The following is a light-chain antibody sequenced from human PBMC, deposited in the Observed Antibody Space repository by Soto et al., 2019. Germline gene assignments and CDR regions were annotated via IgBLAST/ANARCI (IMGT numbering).Light chain of an antibody. V-gene: IGLV2-14*03. CDR3: SSYRRPTTLV. Sequence: QSALTPPASVAGSTGQSITISCTGTSTDIGDYNWVSWYQQHPGRAPKLIIYEVTNRPSGVSDRFSGSKSGNTASLTISGLQTDDEADYFCSSYRRPTTLVFGPGTKVTVL. CDR2: EVT. CDR1: STDIGDYNW. J-gene: IGLJ1*01.